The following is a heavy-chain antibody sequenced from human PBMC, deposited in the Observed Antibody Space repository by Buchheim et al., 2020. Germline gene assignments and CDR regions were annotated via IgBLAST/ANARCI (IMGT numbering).Heavy chain of an antibody. J-gene: IGHJ4*02. D-gene: IGHD3-16*02. CDR2: GSYSGDT. V-gene: IGHV4-39*07. CDR1: GDSISSSSYY. Sequence: QLQLQESGPGLVKPSETLSLTCTVSGDSISSSSYYWGWIRQAPGKGLELIGSGSYSGDTYYNPSLKSRVTTSLDTSKNQFSLKLSSVTAANTAVYYCARSRYYDDLWGCYRYRPYDYWGQGTL. CDR3: ARSRYYDDLWGCYRYRPYDY.